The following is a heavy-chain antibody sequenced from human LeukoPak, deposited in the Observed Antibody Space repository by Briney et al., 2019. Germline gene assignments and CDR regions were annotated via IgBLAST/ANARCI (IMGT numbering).Heavy chain of an antibody. Sequence: PSETLSLTCIVSGDSISNSGWSWGWIRQPPGRGLEWIGTMPYDENVAYNEIPSYNPSLESRVSISAHTSKNQLFLKVNSVTAADTASYYCARLTLTGVGGRGWFDAWGQGTLVIVSS. V-gene: IGHV4-39*01. CDR1: GDSISNSGWS. CDR3: ARLTLTGVGGRGWFDA. J-gene: IGHJ5*02. CDR2: VAYNEIP. D-gene: IGHD3-3*01.